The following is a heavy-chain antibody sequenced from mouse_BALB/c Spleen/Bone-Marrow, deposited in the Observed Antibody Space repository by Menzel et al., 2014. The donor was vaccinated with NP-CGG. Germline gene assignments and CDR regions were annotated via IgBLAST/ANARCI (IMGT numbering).Heavy chain of an antibody. Sequence: DVMLVESGGGLVQPGGSLKLSCAASGFTFSSYTMSWVRQTPEKRLEWVAYISNGGGSTYYPDTVKGRFTISRDNAKNTLYLQMSSRKSEATAMYYCARGGYAVVAYSFAYWGQGTLVTVYA. V-gene: IGHV5-12-2*01. D-gene: IGHD1-1*01. CDR3: ARGGYAVVAYSFAY. J-gene: IGHJ3*01. CDR2: ISNGGGST. CDR1: GFTFSSYT.